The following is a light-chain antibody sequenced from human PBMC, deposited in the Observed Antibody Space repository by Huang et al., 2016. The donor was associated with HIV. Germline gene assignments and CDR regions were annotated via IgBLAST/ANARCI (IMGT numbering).Light chain of an antibody. J-gene: IGKJ1*01. CDR2: KVA. Sequence: DILLTQSPLSLPVTLGQPASISCRSSQSLIFTDGNTYLNWFHQRPGQPPRRLIYKVAKRDSGGPARISGSGSGTYFTLEISRVEAEDVGLYFCMQGTHWPPTFGQGTKVELK. CDR1: QSLIFTDGNTY. CDR3: MQGTHWPPT. V-gene: IGKV2-30*01.